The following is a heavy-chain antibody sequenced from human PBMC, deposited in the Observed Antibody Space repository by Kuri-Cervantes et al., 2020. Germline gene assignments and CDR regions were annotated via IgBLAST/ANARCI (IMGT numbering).Heavy chain of an antibody. CDR3: ARQRWGSGNWFDP. CDR1: SGSFSGYY. V-gene: IGHV4-34*01. Sequence: GSLRLSCAVYSGSFSGYYWSWIRQPPGKGLEWIGEINHSGSTNYNPSLKSRVTISVDTSKNQFSLKLSSVTAADTAVYYCARQRWGSGNWFDPWGQGTLVTVSS. J-gene: IGHJ5*02. CDR2: INHSGST. D-gene: IGHD7-27*01.